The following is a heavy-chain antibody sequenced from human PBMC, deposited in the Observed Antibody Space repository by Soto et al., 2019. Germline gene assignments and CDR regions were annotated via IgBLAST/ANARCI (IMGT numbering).Heavy chain of an antibody. V-gene: IGHV3-7*03. Sequence: PGGSLRLSCAASEFTFSSYWMSWVRQAPGKGLEWVANIKQDGSEKYYVDSVKGRFTISRDNAKNSLYLQMNSLRAEDTAVYYCARDTPHYAILTGYYREWFAYWRQGPLVTVSS. J-gene: IGHJ4*02. CDR3: ARDTPHYAILTGYYREWFAY. CDR1: EFTFSSYW. CDR2: IKQDGSEK. D-gene: IGHD3-9*01.